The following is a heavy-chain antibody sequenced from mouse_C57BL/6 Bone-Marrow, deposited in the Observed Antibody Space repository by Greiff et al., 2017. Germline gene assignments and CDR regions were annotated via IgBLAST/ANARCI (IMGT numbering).Heavy chain of an antibody. J-gene: IGHJ1*03. Sequence: EVKLMESGGGLVKPVGSLKLSCAASGFTFSSYTMSWVRQTPEKRLEWVATISGGGGNTYYPDSVKGRFTISRDNAKNTLYLQMSSLRSEDTALYYCARHGYYSYWYFDVWGTGTTGTVSS. CDR3: ARHGYYSYWYFDV. V-gene: IGHV5-9*01. CDR1: GFTFSSYT. CDR2: ISGGGGNT. D-gene: IGHD2-3*01.